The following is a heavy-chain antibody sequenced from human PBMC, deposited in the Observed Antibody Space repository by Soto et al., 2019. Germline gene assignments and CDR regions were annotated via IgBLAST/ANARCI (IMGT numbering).Heavy chain of an antibody. CDR1: GYTFTSYD. CDR3: ASPARNYDFWSGYSFDI. J-gene: IGHJ3*02. V-gene: IGHV1-8*01. D-gene: IGHD3-3*01. Sequence: QVQLVQSGAEVKKPGASVKVSCKASGYTFTSYDINWVRQATGQGLEWMGWMNPNSGNTGYAQKFQGRVTMTRNTSISTAYMQLSRLRSEGTAVYYCASPARNYDFWSGYSFDIWGQGTMVTVSS. CDR2: MNPNSGNT.